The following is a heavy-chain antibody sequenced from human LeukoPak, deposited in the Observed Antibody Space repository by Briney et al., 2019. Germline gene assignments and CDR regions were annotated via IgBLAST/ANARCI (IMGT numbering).Heavy chain of an antibody. V-gene: IGHV4-34*01. CDR2: INHSGST. J-gene: IGHJ5*02. CDR1: SGSFSGYY. CDR3: ARVRRYQLLYWFDP. Sequence: SETLSLTCAVYSGSFSGYYWSWIRQPPGKGLEWIGEINHSGSTNYNPSLKSRVTISVDTSKNQFSLKLSSVTAADTAVYYCARVRRYQLLYWFDPWGQGTLVTVSS. D-gene: IGHD2-2*01.